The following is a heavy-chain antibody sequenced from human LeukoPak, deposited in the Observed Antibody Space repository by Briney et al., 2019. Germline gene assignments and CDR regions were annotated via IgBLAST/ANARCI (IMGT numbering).Heavy chain of an antibody. CDR3: ARDLGWFGELSETDALDI. J-gene: IGHJ3*02. V-gene: IGHV3-23*01. CDR1: GFTFSSSA. D-gene: IGHD3-10*01. CDR2: VRGSGTDT. Sequence: GGSLRLSCAASGFTFSSSAMAWVRQAPGKGLEWVSAVRGSGTDTYYADSVKGRFTISRDNSKNTLYLQMNSLRADDTAVYYCARDLGWFGELSETDALDIWGQGTVVIVSS.